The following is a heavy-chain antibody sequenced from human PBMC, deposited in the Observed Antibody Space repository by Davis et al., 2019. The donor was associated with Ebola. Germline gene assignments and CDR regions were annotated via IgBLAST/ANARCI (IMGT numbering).Heavy chain of an antibody. Sequence: GESLKISCAASGFTFTNYAMNWVRQAPGKGLEWVSTINTAGDGTYYTDSVKGRFTISRDNSKNTLSLQMNSLRAEDTAVYYCAKGDNSGWYGFDYWGQGTLVTVSS. D-gene: IGHD6-19*01. CDR1: GFTFTNYA. J-gene: IGHJ4*02. V-gene: IGHV3-23*01. CDR2: INTAGDGT. CDR3: AKGDNSGWYGFDY.